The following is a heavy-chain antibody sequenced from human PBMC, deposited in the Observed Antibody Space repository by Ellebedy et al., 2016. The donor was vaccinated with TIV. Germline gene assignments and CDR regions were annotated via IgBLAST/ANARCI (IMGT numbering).Heavy chain of an antibody. D-gene: IGHD3-22*01. CDR3: ARDFGVHYYDSSGSPGDY. Sequence: AASVKVSCKASGYTFTSYYMHWVRQAPGQGLEWMGIINPSGGSTSYAQKFQGRVTMTRDTSTSTVYMELSSLRSEDTAVYYCARDFGVHYYDSSGSPGDYWGQGTLVTVSS. CDR1: GYTFTSYY. J-gene: IGHJ4*02. V-gene: IGHV1-46*01. CDR2: INPSGGST.